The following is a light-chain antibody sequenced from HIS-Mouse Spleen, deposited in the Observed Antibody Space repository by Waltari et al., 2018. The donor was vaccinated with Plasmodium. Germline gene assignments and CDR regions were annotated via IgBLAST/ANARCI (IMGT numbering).Light chain of an antibody. V-gene: IGLV1-44*01. CDR1: SSNIGSNT. Sequence: QSVLTQPPSASGPPGQRVNISCSGSSSNIGSNTVNWYQQLPGTAPKLLIYSNNQRPSGVPDRFSGSKSGTSASLAISGLQSEDEADYYCAAWDDSLNGPVFGGGTKLTVL. J-gene: IGLJ2*01. CDR2: SNN. CDR3: AAWDDSLNGPV.